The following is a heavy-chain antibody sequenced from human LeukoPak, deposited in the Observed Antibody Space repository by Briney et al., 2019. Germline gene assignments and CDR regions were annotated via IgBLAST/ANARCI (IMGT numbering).Heavy chain of an antibody. V-gene: IGHV1-69*06. CDR2: IIPIFGTA. CDR3: ARASTTTVTTAEYFQH. CDR1: GGTFSSYA. Sequence: ASVKVSCKASGGTFSSYAISWVRQAPGQGLEWMGGIIPIFGTANYAQKFQGRVTITADKSTSTAYMELSSLRSEDTAVYYCARASTTTVTTAEYFQHWGQGTLVTVSS. D-gene: IGHD4-17*01. J-gene: IGHJ1*01.